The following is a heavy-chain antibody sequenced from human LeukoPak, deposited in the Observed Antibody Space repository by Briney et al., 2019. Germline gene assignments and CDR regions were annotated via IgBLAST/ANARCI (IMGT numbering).Heavy chain of an antibody. CDR2: ISSSSSTI. V-gene: IGHV3-48*01. Sequence: GGSLRLSCAASGFTFSSYSMNWVRQAPGKGLEWVSYISSSSSTIYYADSVKGRFTISRDNAKNSLYLQMNSLRAENTAVYYCLPYGSGSYSWGQGTLVTVSS. J-gene: IGHJ4*02. CDR1: GFTFSSYS. CDR3: LPYGSGSYS. D-gene: IGHD3-10*01.